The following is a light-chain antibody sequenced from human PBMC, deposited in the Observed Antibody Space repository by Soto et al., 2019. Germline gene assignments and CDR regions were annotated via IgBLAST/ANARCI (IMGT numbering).Light chain of an antibody. CDR1: QTISSNN. Sequence: EIVLTQSPGTLSVSPGERATLSCRASQTISSNNLAWYQQKPGQAPSLLIYGTSSRATVIPDRFSGSGSGTDFTLTISRLEPEDSAIYYCQQYGSWTFVQGTKVEI. J-gene: IGKJ1*01. CDR3: QQYGSWT. V-gene: IGKV3-20*01. CDR2: GTS.